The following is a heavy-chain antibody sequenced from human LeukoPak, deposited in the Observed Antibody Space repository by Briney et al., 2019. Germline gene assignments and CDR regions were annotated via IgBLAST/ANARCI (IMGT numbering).Heavy chain of an antibody. J-gene: IGHJ3*02. V-gene: IGHV1-69*04. CDR3: ARGGIVLMVYAIRAFDI. CDR1: GGTFSSYA. CDR2: IIPILGIA. Sequence: ASVKVSCKASGGTFSSYAISWVRQAPGQGLEWMGRIIPILGIANYAQKFQGRVTITADESTSTAYMELSSLRSEDTAVYYCARGGIVLMVYAIRAFDIRGQGTMVTVSS. D-gene: IGHD2-8*01.